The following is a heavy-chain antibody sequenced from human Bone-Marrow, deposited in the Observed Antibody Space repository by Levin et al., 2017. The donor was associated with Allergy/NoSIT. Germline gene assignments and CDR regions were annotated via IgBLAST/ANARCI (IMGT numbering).Heavy chain of an antibody. V-gene: IGHV3-30*04. CDR1: GFTFSSYA. Sequence: GGSLRLSCAASGFTFSSYAMHWVRQAPGKGLEWVAVISYDGSNKYYADSVKGRFTISRDNSKNTLYLQMNSLRAEDTAVYYCARTRILGYYYGMDVWGQGTTVTVSS. J-gene: IGHJ6*02. D-gene: IGHD5-18*01. CDR3: ARTRILGYYYGMDV. CDR2: ISYDGSNK.